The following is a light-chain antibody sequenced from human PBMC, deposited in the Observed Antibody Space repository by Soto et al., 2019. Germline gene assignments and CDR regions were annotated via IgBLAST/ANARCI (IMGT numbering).Light chain of an antibody. CDR2: GAS. V-gene: IGKV3-20*01. CDR3: LQTYSFPYT. Sequence: PGERATLSCRASQTLSSSYVAWYQQKPAQAPRLLIYGASTRATGIPDRFSGSGSGTDFTLTISRLEPEDFASYYCLQTYSFPYTFGPGTKLEI. J-gene: IGKJ2*01. CDR1: QTLSSSY.